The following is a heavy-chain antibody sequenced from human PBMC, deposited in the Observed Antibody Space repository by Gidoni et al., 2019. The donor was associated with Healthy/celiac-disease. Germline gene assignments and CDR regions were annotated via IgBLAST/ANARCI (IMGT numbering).Heavy chain of an antibody. CDR2: IYTSGST. Sequence: SGPGLVKPSPTLSLTCTVSGGSISSGSYYWSWIRQPAGKGLEWIGRIYTSGSTNYNPSLKRRVTISVDTSKNQFSLKLSPVTAADTAVYSCARVQAAHFDYWGQGTLVTVSS. V-gene: IGHV4-61*02. D-gene: IGHD6-6*01. CDR1: GGSISSGSYY. J-gene: IGHJ4*02. CDR3: ARVQAAHFDY.